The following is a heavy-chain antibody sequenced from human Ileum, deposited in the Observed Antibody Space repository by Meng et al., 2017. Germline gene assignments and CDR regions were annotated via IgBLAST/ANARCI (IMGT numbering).Heavy chain of an antibody. Sequence: QVQLQESGPGLVKPSGNLSLTFAVSGGSISSSIWWSWVRQPPEKGLEWIGEIHHSGTTNYSPSLKSRLTISVDKSKNQFSLKLQSVTAADTAVYFCARGVVSGSHYNTYWGQGILVTVSS. V-gene: IGHV4-4*02. D-gene: IGHD3-10*01. CDR1: GGSISSSIW. CDR2: IHHSGTT. CDR3: ARGVVSGSHYNTY. J-gene: IGHJ4*02.